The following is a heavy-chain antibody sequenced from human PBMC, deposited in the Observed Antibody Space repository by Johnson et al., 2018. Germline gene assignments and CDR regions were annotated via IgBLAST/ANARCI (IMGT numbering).Heavy chain of an antibody. CDR1: GFTFSNHD. J-gene: IGHJ3*01. D-gene: IGHD3-9*01. CDR2: IGVDGDT. V-gene: IGHV3-13*01. Sequence: VRLVESGGGLVQHGESLGLSCEASGFTFSNHDMHWVRQATGKGLEWVSTIGVDGDTYYPGSVKGRFTISRENAENSVYLEMNSLSVADTAVYYCFRGGTIAVWGQGTMVTVSS. CDR3: FRGGTIAV.